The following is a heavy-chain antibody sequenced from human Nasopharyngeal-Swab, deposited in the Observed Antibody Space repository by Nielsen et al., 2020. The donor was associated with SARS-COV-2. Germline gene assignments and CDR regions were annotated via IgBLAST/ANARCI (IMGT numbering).Heavy chain of an antibody. CDR2: ISYDGGNK. J-gene: IGHJ4*02. Sequence: GESLKISCAASGFTFSSYGMNWVRQAPGKGLEWVAVISYDGGNKYYADSVKGRFTISRDNSKNTLYLQMNSLRAEDTAVYYCAKPVYSSGWYYFDYWGQGTLVTVPS. V-gene: IGHV3-30*18. CDR1: GFTFSSYG. CDR3: AKPVYSSGWYYFDY. D-gene: IGHD6-19*01.